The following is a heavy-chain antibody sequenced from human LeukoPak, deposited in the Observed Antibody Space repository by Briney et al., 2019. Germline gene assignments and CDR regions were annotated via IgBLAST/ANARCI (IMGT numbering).Heavy chain of an antibody. CDR2: ISGSGVNR. D-gene: IGHD4-23*01. CDR1: GFTFSSSA. J-gene: IGHJ4*02. V-gene: IGHV3-23*01. Sequence: PGGSLRPSCAASGFTFSSSAMSWVRQAPGKGLEWVSSISGSGVNRYYADSVKGRVTVSRDNSKNTLYLQMNSLRAEDTAVYYCAKESYSGNAGTLGFDYWGQGTLVTVFS. CDR3: AKESYSGNAGTLGFDY.